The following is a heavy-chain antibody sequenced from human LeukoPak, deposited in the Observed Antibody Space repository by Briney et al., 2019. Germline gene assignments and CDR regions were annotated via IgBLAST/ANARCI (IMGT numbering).Heavy chain of an antibody. V-gene: IGHV3-30*18. CDR2: ISYDGSNK. Sequence: GRSLRLSCAASGFTFSSYGMHWVRQAPGKGLEWVAVISYDGSNKYYADSVKGRFTISRDNSKNTLYLQMNSLRAEDTAVYYCAKDGSRDSGTYRLGYWGQGTLVTVSS. D-gene: IGHD1-26*01. CDR3: AKDGSRDSGTYRLGY. CDR1: GFTFSSYG. J-gene: IGHJ4*02.